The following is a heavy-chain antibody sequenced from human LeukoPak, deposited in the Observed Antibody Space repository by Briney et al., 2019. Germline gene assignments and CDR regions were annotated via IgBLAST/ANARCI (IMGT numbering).Heavy chain of an antibody. CDR3: ARAEDTAIDY. CDR2: IYYSGST. V-gene: IGHV4-59*01. J-gene: IGHJ4*02. D-gene: IGHD5-18*01. Sequence: PSETLSLTCTVSGGSISSYYWSWIRQPSGKGLEWIGYIYYSGSTNYNPSLKSRVTISVDTSKNQFSLKLSSVTAADTAVYYCARAEDTAIDYWGQGTLVTASS. CDR1: GGSISSYY.